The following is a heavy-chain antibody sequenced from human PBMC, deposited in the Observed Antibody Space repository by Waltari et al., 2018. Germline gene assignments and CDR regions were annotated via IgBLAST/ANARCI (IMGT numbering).Heavy chain of an antibody. CDR2: RSGTGDYT. Sequence: EVQLLESGGDLEQPGGSLRLSCVGSGFNFSNYAMNWVRQAPGKGLEWVSTRSGTGDYTYYADSVKGRFTISRDNSKNTVFLHMNNLRVEDTAIYFCAKDQAEWPVLDGYFDSWGQGTPVTVSS. D-gene: IGHD6-19*01. CDR3: AKDQAEWPVLDGYFDS. J-gene: IGHJ4*02. V-gene: IGHV3-23*01. CDR1: GFNFSNYA.